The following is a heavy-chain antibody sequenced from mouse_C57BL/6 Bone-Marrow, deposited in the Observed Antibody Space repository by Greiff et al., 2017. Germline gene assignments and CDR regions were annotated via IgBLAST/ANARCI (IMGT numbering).Heavy chain of an antibody. D-gene: IGHD2-3*01. CDR3: TRGPIYDGYYGYFDV. J-gene: IGHJ1*03. V-gene: IGHV6-6*01. Sequence: EVMLVESGGGLVQPGGSMKLSCAASGFTFSDAWMDWVRQSPEKGLEWVAEIRNKANNHATYYAESVKGRFTISRDDSKSSVYLQMNSLRAEDTGIYYCTRGPIYDGYYGYFDVWGTGTTVTVSS. CDR2: IRNKANNHAT. CDR1: GFTFSDAW.